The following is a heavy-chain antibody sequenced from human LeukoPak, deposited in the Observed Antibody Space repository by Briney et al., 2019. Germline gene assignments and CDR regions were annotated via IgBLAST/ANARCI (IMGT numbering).Heavy chain of an antibody. V-gene: IGHV3-48*01. D-gene: IGHD3-10*01. CDR2: ISSSSSTI. CDR1: GFTFSSYS. Sequence: GGSLRLSCAASGFTFSSYSMNWVRQAPGKGLERGSYISSSSSTIYYADSVKGRFTISRDNAKNSLYLQMNSLRAGDTAVYYCARDTGSGSYDAFDIWGQGTMVTVSS. J-gene: IGHJ3*02. CDR3: ARDTGSGSYDAFDI.